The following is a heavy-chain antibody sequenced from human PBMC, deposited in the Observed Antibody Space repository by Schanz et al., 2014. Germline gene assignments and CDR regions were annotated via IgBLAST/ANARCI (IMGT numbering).Heavy chain of an antibody. CDR2: INWNGGDT. Sequence: VQLVESGGGLVRPGGSLRLSCVASGFNFGHYGINWVRQVPGKGLEWVSGINWNGGDTSYADSVKGRFIISRDNAENTLYLQMNSLRVEDTAVYYCAMGGYQLHHWGQGTLVTVSS. J-gene: IGHJ4*02. D-gene: IGHD1-7*01. CDR3: AMGGYQLHH. CDR1: GFNFGHYG. V-gene: IGHV3-20*04.